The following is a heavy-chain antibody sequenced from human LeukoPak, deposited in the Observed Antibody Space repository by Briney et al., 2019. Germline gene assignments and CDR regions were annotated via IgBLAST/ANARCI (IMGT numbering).Heavy chain of an antibody. V-gene: IGHV5-51*01. J-gene: IGHJ4*02. CDR3: ARVYYFDSGGYYFDY. Sequence: GESLKISCKGSGXSFTSYWSAWVRQMPGKGMEWMGIIYPGDSDTRYSPSFQGQVTISADKSISTAYLQWSSLKASDTAMYYCARVYYFDSGGYYFDYWGQGTLVTVSS. CDR1: GXSFTSYW. CDR2: IYPGDSDT. D-gene: IGHD3-22*01.